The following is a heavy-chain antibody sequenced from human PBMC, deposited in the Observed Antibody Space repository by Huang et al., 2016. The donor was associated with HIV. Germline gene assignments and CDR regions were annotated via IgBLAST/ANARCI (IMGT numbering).Heavy chain of an antibody. CDR3: AHIGRLGNYYTDV. CDR1: GFSLNHKGVG. V-gene: IGHV2-5*02. Sequence: QITLKESGPTVIKPTQTLTLTCSFSGFSLNHKGVGVGWIRQPPGKALEWLVLIYWDDDKRVTPSLKNRITITKDTSKNQVVFTMTNLDPMDTGTYYCAHIGRLGNYYTDVWGNGTTVTVSS. D-gene: IGHD7-27*01. J-gene: IGHJ6*03. CDR2: IYWDDDK.